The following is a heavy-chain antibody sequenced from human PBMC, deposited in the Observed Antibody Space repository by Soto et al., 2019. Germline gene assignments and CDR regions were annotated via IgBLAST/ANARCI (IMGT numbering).Heavy chain of an antibody. CDR2: ISGSGDST. CDR1: GFTFSTYA. D-gene: IGHD4-17*01. V-gene: IGHV3-23*01. CDR3: ARPRGYGVFDAYDI. Sequence: LRLSCAASGFTFSTYAMSWVRQAPGKGLEWVSAISGSGDSTYSADSVRGRFTISRDNSINTLYLQMNNLGYEDTAVYYCARPRGYGVFDAYDIWGQGTMVTVSS. J-gene: IGHJ3*02.